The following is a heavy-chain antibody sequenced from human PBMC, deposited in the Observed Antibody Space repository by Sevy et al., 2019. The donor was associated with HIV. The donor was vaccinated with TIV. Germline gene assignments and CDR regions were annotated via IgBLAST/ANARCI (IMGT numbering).Heavy chain of an antibody. V-gene: IGHV1-8*01. CDR3: ARVHLSYSSSWYYYYYGMDV. CDR1: GYTFTSYD. J-gene: IGHJ6*02. Sequence: ASVKVSCKASGYTFTSYDINWVRQATGQGLEWMGWMNPNSGNTGYAQKFQGRVTMTRNTSISTAYMELSSLRSEETAVYYCARVHLSYSSSWYYYYYGMDVWGQGTTVTVSS. CDR2: MNPNSGNT. D-gene: IGHD6-13*01.